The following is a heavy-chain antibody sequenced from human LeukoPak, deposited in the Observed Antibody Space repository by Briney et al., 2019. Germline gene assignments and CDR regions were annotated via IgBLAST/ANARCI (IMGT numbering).Heavy chain of an antibody. CDR3: ARHPYSGSYHFDY. V-gene: IGHV1-2*02. Sequence: GASVKVSCKASGYIFTGYYMHWVRQAPGQGLEWMGWINPNSGGTNSAQKFQGRVTMTRDTSISTAYMELSRVTSDDTAVYYCARHPYSGSYHFDYWGQGTLVTVSS. CDR1: GYIFTGYY. CDR2: INPNSGGT. J-gene: IGHJ4*02. D-gene: IGHD1-26*01.